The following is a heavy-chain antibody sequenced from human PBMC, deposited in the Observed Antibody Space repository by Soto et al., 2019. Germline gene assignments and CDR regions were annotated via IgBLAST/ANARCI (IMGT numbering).Heavy chain of an antibody. CDR3: ATLYEAVTGRHVFDY. CDR2: IISKSEGWRT. D-gene: IGHD6-19*01. V-gene: IGHV3-15*07. CDR1: GFTFSNAW. J-gene: IGHJ4*02. Sequence: EVQLVESGGGLVEPGGSLRLSCAASGFTFSNAWMTCVGQVPGKGLSWFGRIISKSEGWRTDYAAHVTGRCTVSSDDSRNTLFLEMSSLQTEDTGIDYGATLYEAVTGRHVFDYGGRGALVTVSS.